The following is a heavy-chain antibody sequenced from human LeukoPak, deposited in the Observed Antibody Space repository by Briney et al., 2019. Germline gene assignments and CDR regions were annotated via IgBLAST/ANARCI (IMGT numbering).Heavy chain of an antibody. Sequence: GGSLRLSCAASGFIFDDYTMHWVRQAPGKGLEWVSLISWDGGSTYYADSVKGRFTISRDNSKNSLYLQMNSLRTEDTALYYCAKEGSSSSGVYYYYMDVWGKGTTVTVSS. CDR3: AKEGSSSSGVYYYYMDV. D-gene: IGHD6-6*01. J-gene: IGHJ6*03. CDR1: GFIFDDYT. CDR2: ISWDGGST. V-gene: IGHV3-43*01.